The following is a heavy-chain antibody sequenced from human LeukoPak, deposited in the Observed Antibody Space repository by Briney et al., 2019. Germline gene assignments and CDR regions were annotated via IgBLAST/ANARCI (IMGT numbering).Heavy chain of an antibody. CDR1: GFTFSSYS. CDR3: AKTPRILRYFDWLSGIDY. D-gene: IGHD3-9*01. V-gene: IGHV3-30*18. J-gene: IGHJ4*02. CDR2: ISYDGSNK. Sequence: GGSLRLSCAASGFTFSSYSMNWVRQAPGKGLEWVAVISYDGSNKYYADSVKGRFTTSRDNSNNTLYLQMNSLRAEDTAVYYCAKTPRILRYFDWLSGIDYWGQGTLVTVSS.